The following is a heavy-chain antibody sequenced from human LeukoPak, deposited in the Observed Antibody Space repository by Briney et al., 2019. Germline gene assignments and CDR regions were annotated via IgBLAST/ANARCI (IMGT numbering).Heavy chain of an antibody. J-gene: IGHJ4*02. CDR2: IYPGDSES. CDR3: AKYTGSYLDYFDY. Sequence: GESLKISCKHSEYSFPNYWIGWVRQMPGKGLEWMGIIYPGDSESRYSPSFQGQVTISADKSISTAYLHWSSLKASDTAMYYCAKYTGSYLDYFDYWGQGTLVTVSS. D-gene: IGHD1-26*01. CDR1: EYSFPNYW. V-gene: IGHV5-51*01.